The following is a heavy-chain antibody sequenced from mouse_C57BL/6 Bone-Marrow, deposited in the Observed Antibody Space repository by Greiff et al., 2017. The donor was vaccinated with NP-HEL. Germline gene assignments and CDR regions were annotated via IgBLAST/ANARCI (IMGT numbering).Heavy chain of an antibody. V-gene: IGHV1-81*01. Sequence: VQLQESGAELARPGASVKLSCKASGYTFTSYGISWVKQRTGQGLEWIGEIYPRSGNTYYNEKFKGKATLTADKSSSTAYMELRSLTSEDSAVYFCARRYYGSSPALFAYWGQGTLVTVSA. CDR2: IYPRSGNT. J-gene: IGHJ3*01. D-gene: IGHD1-1*01. CDR3: ARRYYGSSPALFAY. CDR1: GYTFTSYG.